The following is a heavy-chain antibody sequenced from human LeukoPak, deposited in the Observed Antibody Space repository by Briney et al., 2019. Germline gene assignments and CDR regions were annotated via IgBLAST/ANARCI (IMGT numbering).Heavy chain of an antibody. Sequence: GGSLRLSCAASGFTFSSYAKTWVRQAPGKGLEWVSVIYGGGGTYYADSVRGRFTISRDNSKNTLDLQMKSLRAGDTAVYFCARGYSSEWGNMGINYWGQGTLVTVSS. V-gene: IGHV3-66*01. CDR3: ARGYSSEWGNMGINY. CDR2: IYGGGGT. D-gene: IGHD2-15*01. J-gene: IGHJ4*02. CDR1: GFTFSSYA.